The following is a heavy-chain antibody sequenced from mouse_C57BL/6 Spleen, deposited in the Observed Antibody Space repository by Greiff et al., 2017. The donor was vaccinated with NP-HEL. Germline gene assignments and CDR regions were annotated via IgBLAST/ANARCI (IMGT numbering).Heavy chain of an antibody. CDR1: GYTFTDYN. V-gene: IGHV1-18*01. D-gene: IGHD1-1*01. CDR2: INPNNGGT. J-gene: IGHJ3*01. CDR3: ATPHGSSYEGVWFAY. Sequence: EVQLQQSGPELVKPGASVKIPCKASGYTFTDYNMDWVKQSHGKSLEWIGDINPNNGGTIYNQKFKGKATLTVDKSSSTAYMELRSLTSEDTAVYYCATPHGSSYEGVWFAYWGQGTLVTVSA.